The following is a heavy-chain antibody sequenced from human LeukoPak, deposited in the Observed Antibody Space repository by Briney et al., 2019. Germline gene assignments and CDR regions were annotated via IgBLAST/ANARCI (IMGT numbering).Heavy chain of an antibody. CDR1: GGSISGGSYY. CDR3: ARGVWGFYSSSWYASLDI. J-gene: IGHJ3*02. D-gene: IGHD6-13*01. V-gene: IGHV4-61*02. CDR2: IYTSGST. Sequence: KTSETLSLTCTVSGGSISGGSYYWSWIRQPAGKGLEWIGRIYTSGSTNYNPSLKSRVTISVDTSKNQFSLKLSSVTAADTAVYYCARGVWGFYSSSWYASLDIWGQGTMVTVSS.